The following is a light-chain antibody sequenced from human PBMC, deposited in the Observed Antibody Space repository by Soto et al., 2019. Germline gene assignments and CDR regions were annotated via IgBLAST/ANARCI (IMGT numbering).Light chain of an antibody. Sequence: NFMLTQPHSVSESPGKTITLSCTGSSGSVASNYVQWYQQRPGSVPTTVIYEDNQRPSGVPDRFSGSIDSSSNSASPTISGLKTEDEADYYCQSCDSSNHVFGGGTKLTVL. CDR3: QSCDSSNHV. V-gene: IGLV6-57*02. J-gene: IGLJ3*02. CDR2: EDN. CDR1: SGSVASNY.